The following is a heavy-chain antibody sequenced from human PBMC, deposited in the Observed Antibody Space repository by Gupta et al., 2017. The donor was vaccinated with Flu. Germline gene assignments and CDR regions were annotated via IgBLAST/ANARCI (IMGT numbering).Heavy chain of an antibody. Sequence: QVQLVESGGGVVQPGRSLRLSCAASGFTFRSYGMHWVRQAPGKGLEWVAVIWYDGSNKYYADSVKGRFTISRDNSKNTLYLQMNSLRAEDTAVYYCARAYSNYVSEYFQHWGQGTLVTVSS. V-gene: IGHV3-33*01. J-gene: IGHJ1*01. CDR1: GFTFRSYG. CDR3: ARAYSNYVSEYFQH. D-gene: IGHD4-11*01. CDR2: IWYDGSNK.